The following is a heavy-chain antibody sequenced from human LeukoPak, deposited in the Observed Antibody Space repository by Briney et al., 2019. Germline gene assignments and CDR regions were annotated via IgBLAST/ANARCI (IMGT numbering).Heavy chain of an antibody. CDR1: GGSFSGYY. D-gene: IGHD6-19*01. CDR3: ARGDSSGWSTNAFDI. CDR2: INHSGST. V-gene: IGHV4-34*01. Sequence: PSETLSLTCAVYGGSFSGYYWSWIRQPPGKGLEWIGEINHSGSTNYNPSLKSRVTISVDTSKNQFSLKLSSVTAADTAVYYCARGDSSGWSTNAFDIWGQGTMVTVSS. J-gene: IGHJ3*02.